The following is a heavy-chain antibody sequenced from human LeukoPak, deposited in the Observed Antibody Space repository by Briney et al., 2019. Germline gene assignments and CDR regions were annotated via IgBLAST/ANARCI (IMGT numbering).Heavy chain of an antibody. CDR3: ARAPIVVVPAVYFDY. D-gene: IGHD2-2*01. J-gene: IGHJ4*02. CDR2: IYYSGST. V-gene: IGHV4-59*01. Sequence: SETLSLTYTVSGGSISSYYWSWIRQPPGKGLEWIGYIYYSGSTNYNPSLKSRVTISVDTSKNQFSLKLSSVTAADTAVYYCARAPIVVVPAVYFDYWGQGTLVTVSS. CDR1: GGSISSYY.